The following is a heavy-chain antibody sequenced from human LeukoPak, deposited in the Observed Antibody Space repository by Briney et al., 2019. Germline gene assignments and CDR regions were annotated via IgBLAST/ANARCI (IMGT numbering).Heavy chain of an antibody. J-gene: IGHJ4*02. CDR1: GYIFTTSA. CDR2: INAGNGNT. Sequence: ASVKVSCKASGYIFTTSAIYWVRQAPGQRPEWMGWINAGNGNTKYSQKFQDRVSLTRDTSASAAYMELSRLTPEDTAVYYCTTSVSEGDEDGILTGFNYWGQGTLVAVSS. D-gene: IGHD3-9*01. CDR3: TTSVSEGDEDGILTGFNY. V-gene: IGHV1-3*01.